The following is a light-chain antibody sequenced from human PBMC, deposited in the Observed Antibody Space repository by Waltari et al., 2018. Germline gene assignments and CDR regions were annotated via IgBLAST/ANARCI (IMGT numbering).Light chain of an antibody. Sequence: SYELTQPPSVSVSPGQTARITCSGDALPTQHAYWYQQKAGQAPVVVIYKDNERPSGIPERFSGSSSGTTVTLTISGVQAEDEADYYCQSSDSSGSYPFVVFGGGTKLTVL. CDR3: QSSDSSGSYPFVV. CDR1: ALPTQH. CDR2: KDN. V-gene: IGLV3-25*03. J-gene: IGLJ2*01.